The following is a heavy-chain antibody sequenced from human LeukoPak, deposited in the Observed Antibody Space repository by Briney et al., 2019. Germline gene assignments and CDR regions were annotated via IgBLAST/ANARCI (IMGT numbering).Heavy chain of an antibody. CDR2: INADGSEK. J-gene: IGHJ6*03. Sequence: GGSLRLSCAASGFTFSKNWMTWVRQAPGKGLEWVANINADGSEKYFVDSVKGRFTLSRDNAKNSLSLQMNSLRAEDTAIYFCSSLGRGRYCIDTNCSDFYFLDLWGTGTTVTVSS. V-gene: IGHV3-7*03. D-gene: IGHD2-15*01. CDR3: SSLGRGRYCIDTNCSDFYFLDL. CDR1: GFTFSKNW.